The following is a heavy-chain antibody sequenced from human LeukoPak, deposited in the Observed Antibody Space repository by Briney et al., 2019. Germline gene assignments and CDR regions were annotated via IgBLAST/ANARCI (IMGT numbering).Heavy chain of an antibody. CDR1: GFTFSSYS. V-gene: IGHV3-48*02. Sequence: PGGSLRLSCAASGFTFSSYSMNWVRQAPGKGLDWVSYISSSGTTMYYADSVKGRFTISRDNAKNSLYLQMNSLRDEDTAVYYCAVEGYCSGGSCYTNWFDPWGQGTLVTVSS. D-gene: IGHD2-15*01. J-gene: IGHJ5*02. CDR2: ISSSGTTM. CDR3: AVEGYCSGGSCYTNWFDP.